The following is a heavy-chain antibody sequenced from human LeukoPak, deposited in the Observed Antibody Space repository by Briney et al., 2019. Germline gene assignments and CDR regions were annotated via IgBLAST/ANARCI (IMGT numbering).Heavy chain of an antibody. D-gene: IGHD1-26*01. CDR2: ISGSGGST. CDR1: GFTFSSYA. Sequence: GGSLRLSCAASGFTFSSYAMSWVRQAPGKGLEWVSAISGSGGSTYYADSVKGRFTISRDNSKNTLYLQMNSLRAEDTAVYYCAKARIGGSYYCYMDVWGKGTTVTVSS. J-gene: IGHJ6*03. CDR3: AKARIGGSYYCYMDV. V-gene: IGHV3-23*01.